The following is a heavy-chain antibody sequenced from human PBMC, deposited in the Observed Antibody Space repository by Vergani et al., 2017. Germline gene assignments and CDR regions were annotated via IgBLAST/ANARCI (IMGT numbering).Heavy chain of an antibody. J-gene: IGHJ6*03. D-gene: IGHD1-26*01. CDR2: INHSGST. CDR1: GGSFSGYY. V-gene: IGHV4-34*01. Sequence: QVQLQQWGAGLLKPSETLSLTCAVYGGSFSGYYWSWIRQPPGKGLEWIGEINHSGSTNYNPSLKSRVTISVDTSKNQFSLKLSSVTAADTAVYYCAGIVGATRNYYYYMDVWGKGTTVTGSS. CDR3: AGIVGATRNYYYYMDV.